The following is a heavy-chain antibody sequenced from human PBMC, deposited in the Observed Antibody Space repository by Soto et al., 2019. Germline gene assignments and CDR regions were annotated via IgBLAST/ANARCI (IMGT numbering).Heavy chain of an antibody. D-gene: IGHD5-12*01. Sequence: GASVKVSCKASGDTFTIFAISWVRQAPGQGLEWMGGIIPTIGTTNYAQRFQGRITITGDESTGTAYMELSSLKSEDTAVYYCARDLGNGYDPGDYWGQGTLVTVSS. V-gene: IGHV1-69*13. CDR2: IIPTIGTT. CDR1: GDTFTIFA. J-gene: IGHJ4*02. CDR3: ARDLGNGYDPGDY.